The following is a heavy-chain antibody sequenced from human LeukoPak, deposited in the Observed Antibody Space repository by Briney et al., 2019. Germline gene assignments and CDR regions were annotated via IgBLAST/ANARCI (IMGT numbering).Heavy chain of an antibody. CDR1: GGSISSYY. J-gene: IGHJ3*02. CDR2: IYDSGST. V-gene: IGHV4-59*08. Sequence: SETLSLTCTVSGGSISSYYWSLIRQPPGKGLEWIGYIYDSGSTNYNPSLKSRVTISVDTSKNQFSLKLSSVTAADTAVYYCARHGGLYYPDQMRAFDIWGQGTTVTVSS. CDR3: ARHGGLYYPDQMRAFDI. D-gene: IGHD3-10*01.